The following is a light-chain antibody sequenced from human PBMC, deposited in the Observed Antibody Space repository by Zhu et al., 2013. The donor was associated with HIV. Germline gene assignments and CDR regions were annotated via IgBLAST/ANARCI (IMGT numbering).Light chain of an antibody. CDR2: DAS. CDR3: QEYNSYWT. V-gene: IGKV1-5*01. CDR1: QSISNW. Sequence: DIQMTQSPSTLSASVGDRVTITCRASQSISNWLAWYQHKPGKAPKLLIYDASSLERGVPSRFSGSGSGTEFTLTISSLQPDDFATYYCQEYNSYWTFGQGTKVEIK. J-gene: IGKJ1*01.